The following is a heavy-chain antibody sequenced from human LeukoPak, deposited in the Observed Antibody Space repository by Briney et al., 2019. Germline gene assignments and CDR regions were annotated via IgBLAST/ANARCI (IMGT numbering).Heavy chain of an antibody. V-gene: IGHV4-39*07. CDR2: IYYSGST. Sequence: PSETLSLTCTVSGGSISSSSYYWGWIRQPPGKGLGWIGSIYYSGSTYCNPSLKSRVTISVDTSKNQFSLKLSSVTAADTAVYYCARDAYSSSWYGLRGAFDIWGQGTMVTVSS. D-gene: IGHD6-13*01. CDR1: GGSISSSSYY. CDR3: ARDAYSSSWYGLRGAFDI. J-gene: IGHJ3*02.